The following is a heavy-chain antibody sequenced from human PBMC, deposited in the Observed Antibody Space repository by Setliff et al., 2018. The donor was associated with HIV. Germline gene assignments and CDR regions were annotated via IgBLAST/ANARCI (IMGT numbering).Heavy chain of an antibody. Sequence: GESLKISCKGSAYTFTSYWIGWVRQMPGKGLEWMGIIYPGDSDTRYSPSFQGQVTISADKSISTAYLLWSSLKASDTAIYYCATSDYGGNSGHFQHWGQGTLVTVFS. D-gene: IGHD4-17*01. CDR3: ATSDYGGNSGHFQH. J-gene: IGHJ1*01. CDR2: IYPGDSDT. CDR1: AYTFTSYW. V-gene: IGHV5-51*01.